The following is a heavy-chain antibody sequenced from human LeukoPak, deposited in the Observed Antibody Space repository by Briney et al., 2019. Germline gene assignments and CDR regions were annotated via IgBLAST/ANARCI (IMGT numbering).Heavy chain of an antibody. CDR2: ISGSAGST. D-gene: IGHD4-23*01. V-gene: IGHV3-23*01. Sequence: GGSLRLSCAASGFTFSDYAITRVRQAPGKGLEWVSGISGSAGSTYYADSVRGRFTISRDNSKNTLYLQMNSLRVEDTAVYYCAKGWQGNSRALDNWGQGTLVTVSS. CDR1: GFTFSDYA. J-gene: IGHJ4*02. CDR3: AKGWQGNSRALDN.